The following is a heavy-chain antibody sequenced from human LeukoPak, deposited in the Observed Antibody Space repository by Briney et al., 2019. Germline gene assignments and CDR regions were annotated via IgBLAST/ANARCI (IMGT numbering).Heavy chain of an antibody. CDR2: VNPNSGNT. CDR3: ARGYTVTTPRWYYYGMDV. CDR1: GYTFTSYD. Sequence: GASVKVSCKASGYTFTSYDINWVRQATGQGLEWMGWVNPNSGNTGYAQKFQGRVTMTRNTSISTACMELSSLRSEDTAVYYCARGYTVTTPRWYYYGMDVWGQGTTVTVSS. D-gene: IGHD4-17*01. J-gene: IGHJ6*02. V-gene: IGHV1-8*01.